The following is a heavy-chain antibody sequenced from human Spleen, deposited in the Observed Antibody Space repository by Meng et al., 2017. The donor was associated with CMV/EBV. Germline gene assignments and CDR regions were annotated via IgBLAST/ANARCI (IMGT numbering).Heavy chain of an antibody. CDR2: MNPNSSNT. Sequence: CKASGYNFTSYDSDWVRQATGQGLEWMRWMNPNSSNTGYAQKFQGRITMTKNTYISTAYMELSSLRSEDTDVYDCARGLGHSYVDRDYWGQGTLVTVSS. CDR1: GYNFTSYD. D-gene: IGHD4-17*01. CDR3: ARGLGHSYVDRDY. J-gene: IGHJ4*02. V-gene: IGHV1-8*01.